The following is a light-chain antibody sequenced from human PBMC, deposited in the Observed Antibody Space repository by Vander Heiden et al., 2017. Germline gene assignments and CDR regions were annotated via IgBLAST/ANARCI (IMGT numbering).Light chain of an antibody. CDR1: QSVSSSY. J-gene: IGKJ1*01. CDR3: QQACSSRT. CDR2: GAS. V-gene: IGKV3-20*01. Sequence: EIVLTQSPGTLSLSPGERATLSCRASQSVSSSYLAWYQQKPGQAPRLLIYGASSRATGIPDRFSGSGSGTDFTLTISRLEPEDFAVYYFQQACSSRTFGQGTKVEIK.